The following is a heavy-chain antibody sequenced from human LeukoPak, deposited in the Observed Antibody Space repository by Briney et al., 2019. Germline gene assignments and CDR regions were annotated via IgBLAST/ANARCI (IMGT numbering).Heavy chain of an antibody. V-gene: IGHV1-18*04. CDR1: GYTFTGYY. J-gene: IGHJ4*02. CDR3: ARDNNYDSRCGDY. D-gene: IGHD3-22*01. Sequence: ASVKVSCKASGYTFTGYYMHWVRQAPGQGLEWMGWISAYNGNTNYAQKLQGRVTMTTDTSTSTAYMELRSLRSDDTAVYYCARDNNYDSRCGDYWGQGTLVTVSS. CDR2: ISAYNGNT.